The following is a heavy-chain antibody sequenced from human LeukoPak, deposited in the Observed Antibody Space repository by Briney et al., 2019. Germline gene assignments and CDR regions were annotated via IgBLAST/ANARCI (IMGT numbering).Heavy chain of an antibody. J-gene: IGHJ6*02. V-gene: IGHV4-31*03. D-gene: IGHD6-13*01. Sequence: SETLSLTCTVSGGSISSGGYYWSWIRQHPGKGLEWIGYIYYSGSTYYNPSPKSRVTISVDTSKNQFSLKLSSVTAADTAVYYCARGSSSWYYYYGMDVRGQGTTVTVSS. CDR1: GGSISSGGYY. CDR2: IYYSGST. CDR3: ARGSSSWYYYYGMDV.